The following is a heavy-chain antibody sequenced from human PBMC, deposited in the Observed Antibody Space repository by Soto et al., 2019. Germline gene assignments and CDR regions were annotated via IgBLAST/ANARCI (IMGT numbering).Heavy chain of an antibody. CDR1: GFILRNYW. CDR2: IKEDGSEK. CDR3: ARYRSLDP. V-gene: IGHV3-7*03. Sequence: GGSLRLSCADSGFILRNYWVSWVRQAPGMGLQWVASIKEDGSEKYYVDPVKGRFTISRENAKNSLYLQMNSLRAEDTAVYYCARYRSLDPWGQGILVTVSS. D-gene: IGHD3-16*02. J-gene: IGHJ5*02.